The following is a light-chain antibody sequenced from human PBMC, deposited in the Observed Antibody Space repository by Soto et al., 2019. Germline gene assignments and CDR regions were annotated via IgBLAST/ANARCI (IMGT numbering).Light chain of an antibody. V-gene: IGLV1-36*01. CDR3: AAWDDSLNGYV. CDR1: SSNIGNNA. Sequence: QSVLTQPPSVSEAPRQRVTISCSGSSSNIGNNAVNWYQQLPGKAPKLLIYYDVLLPSGVSDRFSGSKSATSASLAISGLQSEDEADYYCAAWDDSLNGYVFGTGTKLTVI. CDR2: YDV. J-gene: IGLJ1*01.